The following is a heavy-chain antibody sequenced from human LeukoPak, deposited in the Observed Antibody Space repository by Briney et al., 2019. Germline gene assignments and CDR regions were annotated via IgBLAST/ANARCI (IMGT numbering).Heavy chain of an antibody. D-gene: IGHD2-8*01. Sequence: GASVKVSCKASGGTFSSYAISWVRQAPGQGLEWMGGIIPIFGTANYAQKFQGRVTITADESTSTAYMELSSLRSEDTAVYYCARDPCTNGVCLDAFDIWGQGTMVTVSS. CDR1: GGTFSSYA. V-gene: IGHV1-69*13. J-gene: IGHJ3*02. CDR2: IIPIFGTA. CDR3: ARDPCTNGVCLDAFDI.